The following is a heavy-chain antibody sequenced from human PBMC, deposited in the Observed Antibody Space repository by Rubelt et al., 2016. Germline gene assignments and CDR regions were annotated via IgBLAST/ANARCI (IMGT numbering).Heavy chain of an antibody. V-gene: IGHV1-46*01. CDR3: ARGYYYYGVDV. CDR2: INPSGGST. J-gene: IGHJ6*02. Sequence: QVQLVQSGAEVKKPGASVRISCKSFRYTFTNYYIHWVRQTPGQGLEWMGLINPSGGSTLSPQKFQGRVTMTTDKLTSIVSMELGSLRSEDTAVDDCARGYYYYGVDVWGQGTTVTVSS. CDR1: RYTFTNYY.